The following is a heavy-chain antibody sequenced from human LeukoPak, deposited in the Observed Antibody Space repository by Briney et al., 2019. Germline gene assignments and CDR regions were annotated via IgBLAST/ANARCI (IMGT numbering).Heavy chain of an antibody. Sequence: GGSLRLSCAASGFTFSSYAMSWVRQAPGKGLEWVSAISGSGGSTYYADSVKGRFTISRDNSKNTLYLQMNSLRAEDTAVYYCAKDYSRIAVAGMEFLFDYWGQGTLVTVSS. CDR3: AKDYSRIAVAGMEFLFDY. D-gene: IGHD6-19*01. CDR2: ISGSGGST. CDR1: GFTFSSYA. V-gene: IGHV3-23*01. J-gene: IGHJ4*02.